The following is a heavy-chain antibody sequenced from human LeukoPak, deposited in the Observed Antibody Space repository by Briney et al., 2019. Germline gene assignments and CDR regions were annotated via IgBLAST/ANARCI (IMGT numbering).Heavy chain of an antibody. V-gene: IGHV4-61*02. CDR3: AREAVLTGYYGGPSY. CDR2: IYSTGTT. D-gene: IGHD3-9*01. CDR1: GASISSGNYY. Sequence: SETLSLTCTVSGASISSGNYYWVWIRQPAGKGLEWIGRIYSTGTTNYNPSLKSRVTISVDTSKNQFSLRLSSVTAADTAVYYCAREAVLTGYYGGPSYWGQGTLVTVSS. J-gene: IGHJ4*02.